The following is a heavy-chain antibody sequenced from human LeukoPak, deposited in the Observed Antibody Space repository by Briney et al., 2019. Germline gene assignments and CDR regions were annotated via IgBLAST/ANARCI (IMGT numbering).Heavy chain of an antibody. CDR3: ARHGYDILTGYYQDY. CDR1: GGSISSYY. J-gene: IGHJ4*02. CDR2: IYYSGSA. D-gene: IGHD3-9*01. V-gene: IGHV4-59*01. Sequence: SETLSLTCTVSGGSISSYYWSWIRQPPGKGLEWIGYIYYSGSANYNPSLKSRVTISVDTSKNQFSLKLSSVTAADTAVYYCARHGYDILTGYYQDYWGQGTLVTVSS.